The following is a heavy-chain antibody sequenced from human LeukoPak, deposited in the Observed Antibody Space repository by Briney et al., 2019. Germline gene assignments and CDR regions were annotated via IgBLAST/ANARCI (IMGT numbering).Heavy chain of an antibody. D-gene: IGHD3-22*01. CDR3: AKVENYYDSSGYYFYYYYMDV. CDR1: GFTFSSYA. Sequence: GGSLRLSCAASGFTFSSYAMSWVRQAPGKGLEWVSAISGSGGSTHYADSVKGRFTISRDNSKNTLYLQMNSLRAEDTAVYYCAKVENYYDSSGYYFYYYYMDVWGKGTTVTVSS. J-gene: IGHJ6*03. CDR2: ISGSGGST. V-gene: IGHV3-23*01.